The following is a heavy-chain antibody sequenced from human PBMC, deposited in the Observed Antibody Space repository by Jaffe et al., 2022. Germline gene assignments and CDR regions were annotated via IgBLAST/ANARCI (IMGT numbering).Heavy chain of an antibody. CDR1: GGTFSSYA. J-gene: IGHJ6*03. Sequence: QVQLVQSGAEVKKPGSSVKVSCKASGGTFSSYAISWVRQAPGQGLEWMGGIIPIFGTANYAQKFQGRVTITADESTSTAYMELSSLRSEDTAVYYCARSATTVAYPSPYYYYYYYMDVWGKGTTVTVSS. CDR3: ARSATTVAYPSPYYYYYYYMDV. CDR2: IIPIFGTA. D-gene: IGHD4-17*01. V-gene: IGHV1-69*01.